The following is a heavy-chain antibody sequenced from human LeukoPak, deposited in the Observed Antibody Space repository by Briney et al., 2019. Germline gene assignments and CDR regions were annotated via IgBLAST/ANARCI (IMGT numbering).Heavy chain of an antibody. Sequence: PGGSLRLSCAASGFTVSSNYMSWVRQAPGKGLEWVSVIHSGGTVYYADSVKGRFTISRDNSKDTLYLQMNSLRAEDTAVYYCAKYCSGGNCYSGLYWGQGTLVTVSS. CDR1: GFTVSSNY. J-gene: IGHJ4*02. CDR3: AKYCSGGNCYSGLY. D-gene: IGHD2-15*01. CDR2: IHSGGTV. V-gene: IGHV3-66*01.